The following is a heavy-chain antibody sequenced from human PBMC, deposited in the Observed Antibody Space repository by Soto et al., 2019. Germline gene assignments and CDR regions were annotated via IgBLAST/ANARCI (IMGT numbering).Heavy chain of an antibody. V-gene: IGHV3-15*01. CDR3: TTPGGDYYDSSGYFGY. J-gene: IGHJ4*02. CDR1: GFTCSNAW. Sequence: EVQLVESGGGLLQPGGSLRLCCAASGFTCSNAWMSWVCQAPGKGLEWVGRINSKTDGGTTDYAAPVKGRFSISRDDSKNTLYLQMNRLKTEDTAVYYCTTPGGDYYDSSGYFGYWGQGTLVTVSS. CDR2: INSKTDGGTT. D-gene: IGHD3-22*01.